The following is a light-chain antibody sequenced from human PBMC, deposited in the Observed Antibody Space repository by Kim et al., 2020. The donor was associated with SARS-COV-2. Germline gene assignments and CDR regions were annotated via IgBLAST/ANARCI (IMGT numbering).Light chain of an antibody. CDR3: QQNGNLPLT. J-gene: IGKJ4*01. CDR2: DAA. Sequence: DIQMTQSPSSLSASVGDSITFACQASQDIANYLNWYQQNPGKAPKLLIYDAAHLASGVPSRFSAGGSGTHFTVTISSLQPEDTGTYYCQQNGNLPLTFRGGTKVDIK. CDR1: QDIANY. V-gene: IGKV1-33*01.